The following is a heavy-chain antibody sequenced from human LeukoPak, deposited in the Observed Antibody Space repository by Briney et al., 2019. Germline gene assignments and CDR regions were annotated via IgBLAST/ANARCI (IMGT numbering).Heavy chain of an antibody. CDR2: MSPDSGDT. J-gene: IGHJ5*02. CDR1: GYTFTDYY. Sequence: GASVKVSCKASGYTFTDYYINWVRQAPGQGLEWMGWMSPDSGDTGYAHKFQGRVTITRNTSITTAYMELRSLTFEDTAVYYCARVRLRNGYNWFDPWGQGTPVTVSS. D-gene: IGHD3-3*01. V-gene: IGHV1-8*03. CDR3: ARVRLRNGYNWFDP.